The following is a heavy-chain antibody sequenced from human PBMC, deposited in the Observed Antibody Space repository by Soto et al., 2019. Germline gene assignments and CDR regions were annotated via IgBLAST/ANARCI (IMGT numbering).Heavy chain of an antibody. J-gene: IGHJ4*02. V-gene: IGHV3-23*01. Sequence: EVQLLESGGGLVQPGGSLRLSCAASGFTFSSYAMSWVRQAPGKGLEWVSAISGSGGSTYYADSVKGRFTISRDNSKNTLYVQMNGLRAEDTAVYYCAKDTMSFSVAPRFFDYWGQGTLVTVSS. D-gene: IGHD5-12*01. CDR2: ISGSGGST. CDR3: AKDTMSFSVAPRFFDY. CDR1: GFTFSSYA.